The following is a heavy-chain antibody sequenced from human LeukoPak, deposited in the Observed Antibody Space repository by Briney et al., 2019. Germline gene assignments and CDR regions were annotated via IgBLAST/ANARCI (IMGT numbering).Heavy chain of an antibody. CDR1: GFTLSTYW. CDR3: ASWGAGGNS. Sequence: PGGSLRLSCEASGFTLSTYWMNWVREVPGKGLDWVANINPDGSGKRYVDSVKGRFTIARDNADNSLSLQMNSLRAEDTAVYYCASWGAGGNSWGQGTLV. D-gene: IGHD3-16*01. V-gene: IGHV3-7*01. CDR2: INPDGSGK. J-gene: IGHJ4*02.